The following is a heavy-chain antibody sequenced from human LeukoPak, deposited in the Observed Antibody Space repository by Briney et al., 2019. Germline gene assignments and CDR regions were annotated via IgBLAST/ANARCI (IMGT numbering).Heavy chain of an antibody. Sequence: ASVKVSCKTSGYTFTGYYMHWVRQAPGQGLEWMGRINPSSGGTNYAQKFQGRVTMTRDASISTAYMELSRLRSDDTAFYYCARDIYDFLSGNSNDAFDIWGQGTMVTVSS. J-gene: IGHJ3*02. V-gene: IGHV1-2*06. D-gene: IGHD3-3*01. CDR2: INPSSGGT. CDR3: ARDIYDFLSGNSNDAFDI. CDR1: GYTFTGYY.